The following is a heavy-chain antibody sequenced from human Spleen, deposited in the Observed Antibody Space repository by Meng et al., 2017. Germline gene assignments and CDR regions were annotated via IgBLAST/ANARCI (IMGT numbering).Heavy chain of an antibody. J-gene: IGHJ4*02. CDR2: INAVFGTT. CDR1: GGIFSNYV. D-gene: IGHD6-13*01. V-gene: IGHV1-69*13. Sequence: SVKVSCKALGGIFSNYVIGWVRQAPGQGLEWMGGINAVFGTTNYAQKFQDRVTITSDESTSTVYMELTRLTSEDTAVYFCARGYSSSWAVDYWGQGTLVTVSS. CDR3: ARGYSSSWAVDY.